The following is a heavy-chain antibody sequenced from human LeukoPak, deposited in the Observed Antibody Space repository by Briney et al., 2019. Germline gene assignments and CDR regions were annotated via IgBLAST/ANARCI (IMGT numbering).Heavy chain of an antibody. J-gene: IGHJ4*02. Sequence: SVKVSCKASGGTFSSYAISWVRQAPGQGLEWMGGIIPIFGTANYAQKFQGRVTITADQSTSTAYMELRSLGSEDTAVYYCARSTVGGITLAYWGQGTLVTVSS. D-gene: IGHD1-26*01. CDR1: GGTFSSYA. V-gene: IGHV1-69*13. CDR3: ARSTVGGITLAY. CDR2: IIPIFGTA.